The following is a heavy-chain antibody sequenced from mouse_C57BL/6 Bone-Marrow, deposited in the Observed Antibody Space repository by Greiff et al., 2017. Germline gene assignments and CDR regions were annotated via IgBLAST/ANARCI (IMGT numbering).Heavy chain of an antibody. Sequence: VQLQQSGPELVKPGASVKISCKASGYTFTDYYMNWVKQSHGKSLEWIGDINPNNGGTSYNQKFKGKATLPVDKSSSTAYMELRSLTSEDSAVYYCARDGRGEFDYWGQGTTLTVSS. CDR1: GYTFTDYY. J-gene: IGHJ2*01. CDR3: ARDGRGEFDY. CDR2: INPNNGGT. V-gene: IGHV1-26*01.